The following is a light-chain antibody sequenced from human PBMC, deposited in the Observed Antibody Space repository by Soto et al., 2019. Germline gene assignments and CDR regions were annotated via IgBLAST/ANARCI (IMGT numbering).Light chain of an antibody. Sequence: DIQMTQSPSSLSASIGDRVSITCRASQSIDNFVNWYQWRPGKAPKFLIFAASSLQSGVSSRFSGHGSGTDFSLTITNLQPEDFATYYCQQSFSAPPSFGQGTKVDIK. J-gene: IGKJ2*01. CDR3: QQSFSAPPS. CDR2: AAS. V-gene: IGKV1-39*01. CDR1: QSIDNF.